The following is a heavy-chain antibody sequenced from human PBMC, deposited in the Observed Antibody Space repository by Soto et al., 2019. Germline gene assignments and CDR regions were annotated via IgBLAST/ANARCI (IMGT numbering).Heavy chain of an antibody. CDR1: GFTFSRSA. CDR2: ISYGGSNK. V-gene: IGHV3-30-3*01. J-gene: IGHJ4*02. CDR3: ARDLGGGTFDY. Sequence: QVQLVESGGGVVQPGRSLRLSCAVSGFTFSRSAMHWVRQAPGKGLEWVAVISYGGSNKNYADSVKGRLTISRDNSKNTLYLQMNSLRAEDTAVYYCARDLGGGTFDYWGQGTLVTVSS. D-gene: IGHD1-26*01.